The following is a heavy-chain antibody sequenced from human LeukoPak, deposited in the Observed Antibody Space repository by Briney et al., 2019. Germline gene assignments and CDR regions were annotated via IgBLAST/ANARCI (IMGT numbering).Heavy chain of an antibody. CDR1: GFTFSSYS. CDR3: AGGESEYTTSGDFAY. J-gene: IGHJ4*02. CDR2: ISSSSTTI. Sequence: GGSLRLSCAASGFTFSSYSMNWVRQAPGKGLEWLSYISSSSTTIYYADSVKGRFTISRDNAKNSLYLQTNSLRAEDTAVYYCAGGESEYTTSGDFAYWGQGTLVIVSS. V-gene: IGHV3-48*01. D-gene: IGHD3-16*01.